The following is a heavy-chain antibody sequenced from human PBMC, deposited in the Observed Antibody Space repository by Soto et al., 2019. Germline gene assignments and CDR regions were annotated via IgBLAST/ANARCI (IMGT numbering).Heavy chain of an antibody. CDR3: ARDMPNWFDP. CDR1: SGSISSSNW. V-gene: IGHV4-61*01. D-gene: IGHD2-2*01. CDR2: IYYSGST. J-gene: IGHJ5*02. Sequence: SETLSLPCAVSSGSISSSNWWSWIRPPPGKELEWIQYIYYSGSTNYNPSLKSRVTISVDTSKNQFSLKLSSVTAADTAVYYCARDMPNWFDPWGQGTLVTVSS.